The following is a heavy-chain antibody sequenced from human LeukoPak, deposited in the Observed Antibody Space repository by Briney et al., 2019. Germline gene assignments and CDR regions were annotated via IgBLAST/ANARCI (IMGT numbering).Heavy chain of an antibody. CDR2: IFTSGAT. D-gene: IGHD2-21*02. V-gene: IGHV4-4*07. CDR1: GDSIRSYH. J-gene: IGHJ4*02. Sequence: PSETLSLTCTVSGDSIRSYHWNWIRQPAGKGLEWIGRIFTSGATNYNPSLKSRVTMSFDTSTNQISLRLSSVTAADTAVYYCARDDFYYLEFWGRGTPVSVSS. CDR3: ARDDFYYLEF.